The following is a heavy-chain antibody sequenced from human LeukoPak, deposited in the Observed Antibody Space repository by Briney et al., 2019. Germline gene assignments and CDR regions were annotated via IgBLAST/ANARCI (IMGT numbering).Heavy chain of an antibody. CDR2: IFYDGSKT. Sequence: GGSLRLSCVASGFMFSDYGMHWVRQAPGKGLEWVAVIFYDGSKTYYADSVKGRLTISRDNSKNMLYLQMNSLRAEDTALYYCARDQRSRWYDFWGQGTLVTVSS. J-gene: IGHJ5*01. CDR1: GFMFSDYG. V-gene: IGHV3-33*01. CDR3: ARDQRSRWYDF. D-gene: IGHD1-26*01.